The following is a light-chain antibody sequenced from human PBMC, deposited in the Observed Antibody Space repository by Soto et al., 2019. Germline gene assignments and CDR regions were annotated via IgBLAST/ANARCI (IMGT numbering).Light chain of an antibody. CDR2: TNN. J-gene: IGLJ1*01. Sequence: LTQPPSASGTPGQRVTISCSGSSSNIGSNTVNWYQQLPGTAPKLLIHTNNERPSGVPDRFSGSKSGTSASLAISGLQSEDEADYYCAGWDDSLNGLYVFGTGTKVTVL. V-gene: IGLV1-44*01. CDR3: AGWDDSLNGLYV. CDR1: SSNIGSNT.